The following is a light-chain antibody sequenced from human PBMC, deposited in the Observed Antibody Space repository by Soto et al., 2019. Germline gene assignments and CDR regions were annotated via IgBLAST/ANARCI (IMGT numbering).Light chain of an antibody. CDR3: QQYYSTPYT. Sequence: IVMTQSQDSLAVTLGGRATINSKSSQSVLQGSINENYLFGSQQKPGQPPKLLIYWTSTRESGVPNRFSGSGSGTDFTLTISSLQAEDVAVYYCQQYYSTPYTFGQGTKLEIK. CDR2: WTS. V-gene: IGKV4-1*01. J-gene: IGKJ2*01. CDR1: QSVLQGSINENY.